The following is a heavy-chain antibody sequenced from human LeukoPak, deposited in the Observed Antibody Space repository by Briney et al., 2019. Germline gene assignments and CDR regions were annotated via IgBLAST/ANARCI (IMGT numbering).Heavy chain of an antibody. D-gene: IGHD6-13*01. J-gene: IGHJ3*02. CDR1: GGYITNYY. CDR3: ASLAAAGTSDDAFDI. V-gene: IGHV4-59*12. Sequence: SETLSLTCTVSGGYITNYYWSWLRQPPGKGLEWIGYIYSSGSTNYNPSLKRRVTISVDTSKNQFSLKLSSVTAADTAVYYCASLAAAGTSDDAFDIWGQGIMVTVSS. CDR2: IYSSGST.